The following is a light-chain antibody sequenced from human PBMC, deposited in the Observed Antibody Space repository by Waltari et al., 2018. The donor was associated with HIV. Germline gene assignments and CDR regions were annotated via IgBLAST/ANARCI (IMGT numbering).Light chain of an antibody. CDR2: SAS. CDR3: QHLNTFPPF. V-gene: IGKV1-9*01. J-gene: IGKJ4*01. CDR1: QGVSSY. Sequence: DIQLTQSPSFLSASVGDRVPITRRASQGVSSYLAWYQQTPGKAPNLLIYSASTLQNGVPLRFSGSGSGTEFTLTISDLQPEDFATYYRQHLNTFPPFFGGGTKVDIK.